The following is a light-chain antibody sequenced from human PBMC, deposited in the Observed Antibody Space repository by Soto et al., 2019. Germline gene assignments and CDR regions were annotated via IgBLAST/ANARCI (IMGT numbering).Light chain of an antibody. CDR1: QSSTNW. Sequence: DIQMTQSASTLSASLGDRATITCRASQSSTNWLAWYQQKPGKAPKLLIYDASSLESGVPSRFSGSGSGTEFTLTISSLQPDDFATYYCQQYLGAFGQGTKVDIK. CDR2: DAS. V-gene: IGKV1-5*01. J-gene: IGKJ1*01. CDR3: QQYLGA.